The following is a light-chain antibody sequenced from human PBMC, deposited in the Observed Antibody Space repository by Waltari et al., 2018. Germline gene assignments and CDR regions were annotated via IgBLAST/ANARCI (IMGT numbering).Light chain of an antibody. J-gene: IGKJ2*01. CDR2: GTA. Sequence: TLSLSPGERTTLSCRASQSVSSSYLAWDPQKPGQAPRLLIYGTASRASGIPDRFSGSGSGADFTLTISRLEPEDFAVYYCQQYGSSPYTFGQGTKLEIK. V-gene: IGKV3-20*01. CDR3: QQYGSSPYT. CDR1: QSVSSSY.